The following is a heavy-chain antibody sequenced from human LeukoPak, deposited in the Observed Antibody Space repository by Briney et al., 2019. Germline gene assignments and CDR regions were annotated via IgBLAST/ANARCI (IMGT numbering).Heavy chain of an antibody. D-gene: IGHD3-22*01. V-gene: IGHV4-30-4*08. CDR2: IYYSGST. CDR3: AGRKDYYEFVY. CDR1: GGSISSGDYY. Sequence: TLSLTCTVSGGSISSGDYYWSWIRQPPGKGLEWIGYIYYSGSTYYNPSLKSRVTISVDTSKNQFSLKLSSVTAADTAVYYCAGRKDYYEFVYWGQGTLVTVSS. J-gene: IGHJ4*02.